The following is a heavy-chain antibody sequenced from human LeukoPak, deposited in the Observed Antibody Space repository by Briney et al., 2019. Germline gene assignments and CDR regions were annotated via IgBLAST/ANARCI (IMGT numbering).Heavy chain of an antibody. D-gene: IGHD3-9*01. Sequence: GGSLRLSCAASGFTFDDYTMHWGREAPGRGLGWGSLISGDGGSTYYADSAQGPFTISRDNSKNSLYLQMNSPRTEDTAFYYCAKDTLRYFDWLFPSYYFDYWGQGTLVTVSS. CDR2: ISGDGGST. CDR1: GFTFDDYT. J-gene: IGHJ4*02. CDR3: AKDTLRYFDWLFPSYYFDY. V-gene: IGHV3-43*01.